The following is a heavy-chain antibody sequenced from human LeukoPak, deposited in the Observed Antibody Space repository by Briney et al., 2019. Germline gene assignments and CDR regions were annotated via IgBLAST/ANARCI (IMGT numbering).Heavy chain of an antibody. CDR1: GGSISSGGYS. J-gene: IGHJ3*02. CDR2: IYDSGTT. Sequence: SETLCLTCTVSGGSISSGGYSWSWIRQAPGKGLEWIGNIYDSGTTHYNPSLKSRVTISGDTSKNQFSLKLNSVTAADTAIYYCATHRRSGSGGSENAFEIWGHGTMVTVSS. CDR3: ATHRRSGSGGSENAFEI. D-gene: IGHD5-12*01. V-gene: IGHV4-39*01.